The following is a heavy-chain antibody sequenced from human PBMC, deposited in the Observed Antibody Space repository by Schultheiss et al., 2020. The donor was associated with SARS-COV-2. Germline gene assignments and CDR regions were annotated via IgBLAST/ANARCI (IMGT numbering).Heavy chain of an antibody. D-gene: IGHD6-19*01. CDR3: AKGTIAVAPKVYYGMDV. Sequence: GESLKISCAASGFTFSDYYMSWVRQAPGKGLEWVSAISGSGGSTYYADSVKGRFTISRDNSKNTLYLQMNSLRAEDTAVYYCAKGTIAVAPKVYYGMDVWGQGTTVTVSS. CDR2: ISGSGGST. V-gene: IGHV3-23*01. CDR1: GFTFSDYY. J-gene: IGHJ6*02.